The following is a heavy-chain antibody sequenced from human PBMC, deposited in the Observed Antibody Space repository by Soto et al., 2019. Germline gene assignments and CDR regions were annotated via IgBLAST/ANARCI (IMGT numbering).Heavy chain of an antibody. CDR1: GGTFSSYA. J-gene: IGHJ4*02. Sequence: SVKVSCKASGGTFSSYAISWVRQAPGQGLEWMGGIIPIFGTANYAQKFQGRATITADESTSTAYMELSSLRSEDTAVYYCARLRYCSSTSCYQTPYFDYWGQGTLVTVSS. CDR2: IIPIFGTA. CDR3: ARLRYCSSTSCYQTPYFDY. D-gene: IGHD2-2*01. V-gene: IGHV1-69*13.